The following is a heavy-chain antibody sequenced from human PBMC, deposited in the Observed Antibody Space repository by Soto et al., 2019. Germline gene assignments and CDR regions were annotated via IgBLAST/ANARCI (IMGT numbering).Heavy chain of an antibody. CDR3: ARVRDYGDYAYYFDY. J-gene: IGHJ4*02. D-gene: IGHD4-17*01. CDR1: GGSISSYC. CDR2: IYTSGST. Sequence: LTCTVSGGSISSYCWSWIRQPAGKGLERIGRIYTSGSTNYNPSLKSRVTMSVDTSKNQFSLKLSSVTAADTAVYYCARVRDYGDYAYYFDYWGQGTLATVSS. V-gene: IGHV4-4*07.